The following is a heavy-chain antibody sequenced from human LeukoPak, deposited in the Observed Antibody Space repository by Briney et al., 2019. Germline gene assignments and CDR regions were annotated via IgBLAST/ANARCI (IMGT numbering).Heavy chain of an antibody. CDR2: ISGDNGNT. D-gene: IGHD3-10*01. V-gene: IGHV1-18*01. Sequence: GGSVKVSCTASGYTFSTYGITWVRQGPGQGLEWMGWISGDNGNTHYAQTLQGRVTMTTDKSTSTAYLEMWRLRADDTAVYYCARYRSRFSGSYYPNWFDPWGQGTLVTVSS. CDR1: GYTFSTYG. CDR3: ARYRSRFSGSYYPNWFDP. J-gene: IGHJ5*02.